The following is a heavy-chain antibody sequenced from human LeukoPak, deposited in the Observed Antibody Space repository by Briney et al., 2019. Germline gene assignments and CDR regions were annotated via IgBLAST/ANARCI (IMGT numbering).Heavy chain of an antibody. J-gene: IGHJ6*02. CDR3: ARDGIRIVVVPAAEYYYYYGMDV. CDR2: ISSSSSTI. D-gene: IGHD2-2*01. Sequence: GGSLRLSCAASGFTFSSYSMNWVRQAPGKGLEWVSYISSSSSTIYYADSVKGRFTISRDNAKNSLYLQMNSLRAEDTAVYYCARDGIRIVVVPAAEYYYYYGMDVWGQGTTVTVSS. CDR1: GFTFSSYS. V-gene: IGHV3-48*04.